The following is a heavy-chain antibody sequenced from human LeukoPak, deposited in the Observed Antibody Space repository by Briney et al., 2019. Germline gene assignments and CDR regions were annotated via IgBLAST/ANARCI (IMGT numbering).Heavy chain of an antibody. Sequence: PGRSLRLSCAASGFTFSSYGMHWVRQAPGKGLEWVAVICYDGSNKYYADSVKGRFTISRDNSKNTLYLQMNSLRAEDTAVYYCARDRLAVADDANWFDPWGQGTLVTVSS. J-gene: IGHJ5*02. D-gene: IGHD6-19*01. CDR1: GFTFSSYG. V-gene: IGHV3-33*01. CDR3: ARDRLAVADDANWFDP. CDR2: ICYDGSNK.